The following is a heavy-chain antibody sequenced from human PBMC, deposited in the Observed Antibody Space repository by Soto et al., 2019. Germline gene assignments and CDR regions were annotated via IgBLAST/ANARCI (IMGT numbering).Heavy chain of an antibody. J-gene: IGHJ4*02. CDR2: INQDGSER. CDR1: GFTFSTYW. D-gene: IGHD3-16*01. Sequence: EVQLVESGGGLVQPGGSLRLPCAASGFTFSTYWMTWVRQPPGKGLEWVASINQDGSERYYVDSVRGRFTISRDNAKNSLYLQINSLRAEDTAVYYCVCGGNFFVDCGQGTLVTVSP. V-gene: IGHV3-7*01. CDR3: VCGGNFFVD.